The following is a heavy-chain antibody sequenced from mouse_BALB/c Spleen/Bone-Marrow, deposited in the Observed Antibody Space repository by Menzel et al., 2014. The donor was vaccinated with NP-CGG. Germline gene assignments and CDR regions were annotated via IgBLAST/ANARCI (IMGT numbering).Heavy chain of an antibody. Sequence: EVKLQESGPEVVKPGASMKMSCKASGYSFTGYTMNWVKQSHGKNLEWIGLINPYNGGTHHNQKFKGKATLTVDKSSSTAYMELLSLTSEDSAVYYCAREGDYDYAWFAYWGQGTLITVSA. V-gene: IGHV1-18*01. CDR3: AREGDYDYAWFAY. CDR1: GYSFTGYT. CDR2: INPYNGGT. J-gene: IGHJ3*01. D-gene: IGHD2-4*01.